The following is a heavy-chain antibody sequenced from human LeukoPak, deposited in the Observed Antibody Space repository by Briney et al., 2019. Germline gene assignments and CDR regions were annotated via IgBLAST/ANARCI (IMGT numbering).Heavy chain of an antibody. D-gene: IGHD3-22*01. J-gene: IGHJ3*02. CDR3: ARLGYDREYAFDI. CDR1: GYTFTSYD. V-gene: IGHV1-8*03. CDR2: MNPNSGNT. Sequence: ASVKVSCKASGYTFTSYDINWVRQATGQGLEWMGWMNPNSGNTGYAQKFQGRVTITRNTSISTAYMELSSLRSEDTAVYYCARLGYDREYAFDIWGQGTMVTVSS.